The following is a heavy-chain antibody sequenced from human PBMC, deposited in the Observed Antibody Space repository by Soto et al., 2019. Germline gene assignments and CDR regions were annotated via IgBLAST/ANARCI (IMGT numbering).Heavy chain of an antibody. CDR3: ARGKESSSWYGYYGMDV. D-gene: IGHD6-13*01. V-gene: IGHV3-13*01. CDR2: IGTAGDT. J-gene: IGHJ6*02. CDR1: GFTFSSYD. Sequence: EVQLVESGGGLVQPGGSLRLSCAASGFTFSSYDMHWVRQAKGKGLEWVSAIGTAGDTYYPGSVKGRFTISRENAKNSLYLKMNSLRAGDTAVYYCARGKESSSWYGYYGMDVWGQGTTVTVSS.